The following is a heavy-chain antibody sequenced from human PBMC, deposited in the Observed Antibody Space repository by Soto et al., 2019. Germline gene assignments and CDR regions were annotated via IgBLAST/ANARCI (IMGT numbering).Heavy chain of an antibody. CDR1: GGTFSSYT. V-gene: IGHV1-69*04. D-gene: IGHD3-22*01. CDR2: IIPILGIA. Sequence: SVKVSCKASGGTFSSYTISWVRQAPGQGLEWMGRIIPILGIANYAQKFQGRVTMTRDTSTSTVYMELSSLRSEDTAVYYCARDPSNYYDSSGYHFDYWGQGTLVTVSS. CDR3: ARDPSNYYDSSGYHFDY. J-gene: IGHJ4*02.